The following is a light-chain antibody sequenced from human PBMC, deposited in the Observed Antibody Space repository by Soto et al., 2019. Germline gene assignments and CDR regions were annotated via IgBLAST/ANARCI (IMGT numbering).Light chain of an antibody. CDR3: SSYTSSSTQV. J-gene: IGLJ1*01. V-gene: IGLV2-14*01. Sequence: LTQPASVSGSPGQSITISCTGSSSDVGGYNYVSWYQQHPGKAPKLMIYDVSNRPSGVSNRFSGSKSGNTASLTISGLQAEDEADYYCSSYTSSSTQVFGTGTKVTVL. CDR2: DVS. CDR1: SSDVGGYNY.